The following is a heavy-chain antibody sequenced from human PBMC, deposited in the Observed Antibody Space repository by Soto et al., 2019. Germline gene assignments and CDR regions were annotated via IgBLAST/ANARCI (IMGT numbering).Heavy chain of an antibody. V-gene: IGHV5-10-1*01. CDR3: ARPRVHSSSWTSVADYYGMDV. Sequence: PGESLKISCKGSRYSFTSYWISLVRQMPGKGLEWMGRIDPSDSYTNYSPSFQGHVTISADKSISTAYLQWSSLKASDTAMYYCARPRVHSSSWTSVADYYGMDVWGQGTTVTVSS. CDR1: RYSFTSYW. J-gene: IGHJ6*02. CDR2: IDPSDSYT. D-gene: IGHD6-13*01.